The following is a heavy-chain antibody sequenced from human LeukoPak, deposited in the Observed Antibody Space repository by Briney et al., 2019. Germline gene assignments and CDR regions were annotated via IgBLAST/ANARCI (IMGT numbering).Heavy chain of an antibody. V-gene: IGHV4-59*01. CDR3: ARGYGDFRVEGRYFHS. CDR1: DGSITNYD. J-gene: IGHJ4*02. CDR2: VHYSGTA. Sequence: SETLSLTCTVSDGSITNYDRSWVRQPPGKGLEFIGHVHYSGTANYNPSLRSRVTISIDTSKKHFFLKLKSVTAADTAVYYCARGYGDFRVEGRYFHSWGQGTLVTVSS. D-gene: IGHD4-17*01.